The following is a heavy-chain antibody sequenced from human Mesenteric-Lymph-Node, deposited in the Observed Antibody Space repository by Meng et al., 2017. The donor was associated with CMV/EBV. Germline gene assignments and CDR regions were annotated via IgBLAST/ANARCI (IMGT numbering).Heavy chain of an antibody. CDR1: GFTFISCE. V-gene: IGHV3-48*03. Sequence: GGSLRLSWAASGFTFISCEMNWVRQAPGKGLEWVSYITSSGTTIYYADSVKGRFTISRDNSKNTLYLQMNSLRAEDTAVYYCAKDSRYDFWSGYYPVNWFDPWGQGTLVTVSS. CDR3: AKDSRYDFWSGYYPVNWFDP. CDR2: ITSSGTTI. D-gene: IGHD3-3*01. J-gene: IGHJ5*02.